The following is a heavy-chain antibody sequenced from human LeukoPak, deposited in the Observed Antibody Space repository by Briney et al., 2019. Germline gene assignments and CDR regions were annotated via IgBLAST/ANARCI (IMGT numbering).Heavy chain of an antibody. V-gene: IGHV3-48*04. J-gene: IGHJ4*02. CDR3: ARDDAEQLRYFDWLPFDL. CDR2: ISRSSGTT. CDR1: GFSFSDYS. D-gene: IGHD3-9*01. Sequence: GSLRLSCAASGFSFSDYSMNWVRQAPGKGLEWVSYISRSSGTTYYAHSVKGRFTISRDNAKNSLYLQMNSLRAEDTAVYYCARDDAEQLRYFDWLPFDLWGQGTLVTVSS.